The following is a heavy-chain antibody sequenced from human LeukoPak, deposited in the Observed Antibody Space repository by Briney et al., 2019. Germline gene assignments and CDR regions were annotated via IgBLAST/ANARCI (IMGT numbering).Heavy chain of an antibody. CDR3: ARDGGLNTRDAFDI. Sequence: GESLKISCKISGYKLTNNWIGWVRQMPGKGLELMGIIYPGGSDTRYSPSFQGHVTISADKSISSAYLQWSSLKASDTAMYYCARDGGLNTRDAFDIWGQGTMVSVSS. CDR2: IYPGGSDT. CDR1: GYKLTNNW. V-gene: IGHV5-51*01. D-gene: IGHD2-2*02. J-gene: IGHJ3*02.